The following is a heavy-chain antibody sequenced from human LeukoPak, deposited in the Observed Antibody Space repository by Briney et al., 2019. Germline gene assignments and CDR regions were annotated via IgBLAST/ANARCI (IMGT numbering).Heavy chain of an antibody. V-gene: IGHV3-30*02. CDR3: ARHRYTTMDDAFDI. D-gene: IGHD5-18*01. J-gene: IGHJ3*02. Sequence: GGSLRLSCAASGFTFSSYGMHWVRQAPGKGLEWVAFIRYDGSNKYYADSVKGRFTISRDNSKNTLYLQMNSLRAEDTAVYYCARHRYTTMDDAFDIWGQGTMVTVSS. CDR2: IRYDGSNK. CDR1: GFTFSSYG.